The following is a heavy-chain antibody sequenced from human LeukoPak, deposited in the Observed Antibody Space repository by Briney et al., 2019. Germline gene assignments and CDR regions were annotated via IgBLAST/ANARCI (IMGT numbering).Heavy chain of an antibody. D-gene: IGHD3-3*01. V-gene: IGHV4-59*01. CDR1: GGSFSGYY. J-gene: IGHJ4*02. CDR3: ARAKGVGDFWSGYSSYYFDY. Sequence: SETLSLTCAVYGGSFSGYYWSWIRQPPGKGLEWIGYIYYSGSTNYNPSLKSRVTISVDTSKNQFSLKLSSVTAADTAVYYCARAKGVGDFWSGYSSYYFDYWGQGTLVTVSS. CDR2: IYYSGST.